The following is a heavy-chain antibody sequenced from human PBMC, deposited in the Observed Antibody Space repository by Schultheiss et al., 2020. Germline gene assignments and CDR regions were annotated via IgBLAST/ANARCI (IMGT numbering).Heavy chain of an antibody. Sequence: SVKVSCKASGGTFSSYAISWVRQAPGQGLEWMGGIIPGFGTANYAQKFQGRVTITADESTSTAYMELSSLRSEDTAVYYCARGVYSYGRGRGYSFDYWGQGTLVTVSS. J-gene: IGHJ4*02. CDR2: IIPGFGTA. CDR3: ARGVYSYGRGRGYSFDY. V-gene: IGHV1-69*13. CDR1: GGTFSSYA. D-gene: IGHD5-18*01.